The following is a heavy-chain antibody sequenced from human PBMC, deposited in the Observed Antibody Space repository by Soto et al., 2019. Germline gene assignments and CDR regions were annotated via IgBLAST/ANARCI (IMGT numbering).Heavy chain of an antibody. CDR2: INHSGST. Sequence: SETLSLTCAVYGGSFSGYYWSWIRQPPGKGLEWIGEINHSGSTNYNPSLKSRVTISVDTSKNQFSLKLSSVTAADTAVYYCGRGGAARLYYNYYYMDVWGKGTRVTVS. D-gene: IGHD6-6*01. J-gene: IGHJ6*03. CDR1: GGSFSGYY. V-gene: IGHV4-34*01. CDR3: GRGGAARLYYNYYYMDV.